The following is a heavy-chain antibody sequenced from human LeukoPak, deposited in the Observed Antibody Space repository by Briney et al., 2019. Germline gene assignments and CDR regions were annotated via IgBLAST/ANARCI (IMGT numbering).Heavy chain of an antibody. D-gene: IGHD5-18*01. Sequence: GGSLRLSCTTSGFTFSNYAMSWVRQAPGKGLEWDSTMSGSTGSTYYAESVKGRFTISRDNSNNTLYLQMNSLRAEDTAVYYCAKRIQSAMAMGYWGQGTLVSVSS. V-gene: IGHV3-23*01. CDR2: MSGSTGST. CDR1: GFTFSNYA. J-gene: IGHJ4*02. CDR3: AKRIQSAMAMGY.